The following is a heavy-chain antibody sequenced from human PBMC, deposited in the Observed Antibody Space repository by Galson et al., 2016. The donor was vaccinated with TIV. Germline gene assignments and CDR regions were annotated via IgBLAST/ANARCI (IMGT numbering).Heavy chain of an antibody. J-gene: IGHJ6*02. D-gene: IGHD5-18*01. Sequence: SVKVSCKASGGSFSTHTFNWVRQAPGQGLEWMGGIVPLFRTTNYAQKFQGRVTFTADESSSTAYMEVSRLTSDDTAVYYCAKDRNTALDTYYYYYGMDVCGQGTTVTVSS. CDR2: IVPLFRTT. CDR3: AKDRNTALDTYYYYYGMDV. V-gene: IGHV1-69*13. CDR1: GGSFSTHT.